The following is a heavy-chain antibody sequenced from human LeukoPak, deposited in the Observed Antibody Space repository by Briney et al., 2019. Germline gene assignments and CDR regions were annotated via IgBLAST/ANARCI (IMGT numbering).Heavy chain of an antibody. CDR1: GYTFTSYG. J-gene: IGHJ6*03. V-gene: IGHV1-18*01. CDR3: ARGRRRYYYYYYMDV. CDR2: ISAYNGNT. Sequence: ASVKVSCKASGYTFTSYGISWVRQAPGQGLEWMGWISAYNGNTNYAQKLQGRVTMTTDTSTSTAYMELSSLRSEDTAVYYCARGRRRYYYYYYMDVWGKGTTVTVSS.